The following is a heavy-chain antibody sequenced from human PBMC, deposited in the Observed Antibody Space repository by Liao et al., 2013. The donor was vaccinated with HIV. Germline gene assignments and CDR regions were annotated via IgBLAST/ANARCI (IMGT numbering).Heavy chain of an antibody. J-gene: IGHJ4*02. D-gene: IGHD3-22*01. V-gene: IGHV4-4*07. Sequence: QVQLQESGPGLVKPSETLSLICTVSGGSISSYYWSWIRQPAGKGLEWIGRIYTSGSTNYNPSLKSRVTMSVDTSKNQFSLKLSSVTAADTAVYYCARGEGDGLFGEYYFDYWGQGTLVTVSS. CDR3: ARGEGDGLFGEYYFDY. CDR1: GGSISSYY. CDR2: IYTSGST.